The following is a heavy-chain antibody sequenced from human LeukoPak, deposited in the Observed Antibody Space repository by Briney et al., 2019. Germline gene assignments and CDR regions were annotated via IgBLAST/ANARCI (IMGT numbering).Heavy chain of an antibody. V-gene: IGHV3-48*03. D-gene: IGHD6-19*01. J-gene: IGHJ4*02. Sequence: PGGSLRLSCAASGFTFSLHNMNWVRQAPGKGLEWVSQISASETSIKYADSVRGRFTISRDNVKNSVYLQMNSLRAEDTAIYYCVRDNLENQWLERSYWGQGTLVTVSS. CDR3: VRDNLENQWLERSY. CDR2: ISASETSI. CDR1: GFTFSLHN.